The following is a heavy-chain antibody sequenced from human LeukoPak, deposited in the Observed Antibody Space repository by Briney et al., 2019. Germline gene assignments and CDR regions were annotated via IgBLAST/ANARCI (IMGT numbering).Heavy chain of an antibody. CDR3: ASGVARDGYNKVY. Sequence: SVKVSCKASGGTFSSYAISWVRQAPGQGLGWMGGIFPIFGTANYAQKFQGRVTITTDESTSTAYMELSSLRSEDTAVYYCASGVARDGYNKVYWGQGTLVTVSS. J-gene: IGHJ4*02. D-gene: IGHD5-24*01. CDR1: GGTFSSYA. CDR2: IFPIFGTA. V-gene: IGHV1-69*05.